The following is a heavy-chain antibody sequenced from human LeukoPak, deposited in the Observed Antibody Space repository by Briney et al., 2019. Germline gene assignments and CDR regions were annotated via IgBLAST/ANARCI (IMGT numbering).Heavy chain of an antibody. CDR1: GFTFSDFG. CDR2: IRYNGDDE. J-gene: IGHJ4*02. Sequence: GGSLRLSCAASGFTFSDFGMHWVRQAPGEGLEWVAFIRYNGDDEQYADSVKGRFTISRDNSKDTLYLQMNRLRAEDTAIYYCAKSVPAIRGEIDYWGQGTLVTVSS. D-gene: IGHD3-10*01. V-gene: IGHV3-30*02. CDR3: AKSVPAIRGEIDY.